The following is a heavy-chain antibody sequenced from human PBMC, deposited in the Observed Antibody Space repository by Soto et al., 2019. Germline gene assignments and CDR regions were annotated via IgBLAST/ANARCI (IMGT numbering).Heavy chain of an antibody. J-gene: IGHJ6*02. CDR3: ARMGGYSGYDSYYYYYYGMDV. CDR1: GYTFTSCD. Sequence: ASVKVSCKASGYTFTSCDINWVRQATGQGLEWMGWMNPNSGNTGYAQKFQGRVTMTRNTSISTAYMELSSLRSEDTAVYYCARMGGYSGYDSYYYYYYGMDVWGQGTTVTVSS. V-gene: IGHV1-8*01. CDR2: MNPNSGNT. D-gene: IGHD5-12*01.